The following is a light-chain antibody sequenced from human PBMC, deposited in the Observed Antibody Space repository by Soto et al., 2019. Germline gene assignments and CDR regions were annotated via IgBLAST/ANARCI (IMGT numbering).Light chain of an antibody. CDR2: KAS. CDR1: ASVGGW. J-gene: IGKJ1*01. Sequence: DFQMTQSPSTLSASVGDRVSISCRASASVGGWLAWYQHKPGKAPNLIIYKASTLKSGVPSRFSGSGSGTDFTLTISNLQADDFATYYCQQYNGYFRTFGQGTKVEI. V-gene: IGKV1-5*03. CDR3: QQYNGYFRT.